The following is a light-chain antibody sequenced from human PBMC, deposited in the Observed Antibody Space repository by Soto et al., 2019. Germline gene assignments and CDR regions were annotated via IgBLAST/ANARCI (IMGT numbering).Light chain of an antibody. CDR2: LNSDGSH. J-gene: IGLJ3*02. V-gene: IGLV4-69*01. Sequence: QLVLTQPPSASASLGASVTLTCTLSSGPNSYAIAWHQQQPEKGPRYLMKLNSDGSHSKGDGIPDRFSGSSSGAERYLTIASLQSEDEADYYGQTWSTDIRVFGGGTKLTVL. CDR3: QTWSTDIRV. CDR1: SGPNSYA.